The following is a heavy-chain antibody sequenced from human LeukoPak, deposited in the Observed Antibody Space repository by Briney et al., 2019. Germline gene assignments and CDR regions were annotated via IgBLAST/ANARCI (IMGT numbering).Heavy chain of an antibody. CDR2: IYTNGGA. V-gene: IGHV4-61*02. D-gene: IGHD1-26*01. J-gene: IGHJ4*02. CDR3: TRDSGHHRTDC. CDR1: GGSVTSGNYY. Sequence: SETLSLTCTVSGGSVTSGNYYWNWIRQPAGKGLEWIGRIYTNGGASYNPSLKSRVTISIDASKNQFSLKLSSVTAADTAIYYCTRDSGHHRTDCWGQGTLVTVSS.